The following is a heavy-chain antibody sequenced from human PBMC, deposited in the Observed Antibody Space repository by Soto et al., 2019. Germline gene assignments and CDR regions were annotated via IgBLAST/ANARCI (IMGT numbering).Heavy chain of an antibody. Sequence: QVQLVESGGGVVQPGRSLRLSCAASGFTFSSYGMHWVRQAPGKGLEWVAVISYDGSNKYYADSVKGRFTISRDNSKNTLYLQMNSLRAEDTAVYYCAKDLIGVVILDYWGQGTLVTVSS. CDR2: ISYDGSNK. V-gene: IGHV3-30*18. D-gene: IGHD3-3*01. CDR1: GFTFSSYG. J-gene: IGHJ4*02. CDR3: AKDLIGVVILDY.